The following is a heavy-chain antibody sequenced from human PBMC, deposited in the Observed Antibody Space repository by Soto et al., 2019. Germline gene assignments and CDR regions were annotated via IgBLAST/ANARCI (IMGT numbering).Heavy chain of an antibody. J-gene: IGHJ6*02. D-gene: IGHD3-3*01. CDR2: INHSGST. V-gene: IGHV4-34*01. CDR1: GGSFSGYY. CDR3: ARGNYDFWSGLENPHYYYGMDV. Sequence: LSLTCAVYGGSFSGYYWSWIRQPPGEGLEWIGEINHSGSTNYNPSLKSRVTISVDTSKNQFSLKLSSVTAADTAVYYCARGNYDFWSGLENPHYYYGMDVWGQGTTVTVS.